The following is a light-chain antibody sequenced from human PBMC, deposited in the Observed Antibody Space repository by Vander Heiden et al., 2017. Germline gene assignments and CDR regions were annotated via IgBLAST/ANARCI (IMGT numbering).Light chain of an antibody. V-gene: IGKV1-39*01. J-gene: IGKJ1*01. CDR3: QQSYSMPRT. CDR1: QRISSY. Sequence: DIQMTQSPSSLSASVGDRVTIACRASQRISSYLHWYQQKPGKAPELLIYAASSLQSGVPSRFSGSGSGTDFTLTISSLQPEDFATYYCQQSYSMPRTFGQGTKVEIK. CDR2: AAS.